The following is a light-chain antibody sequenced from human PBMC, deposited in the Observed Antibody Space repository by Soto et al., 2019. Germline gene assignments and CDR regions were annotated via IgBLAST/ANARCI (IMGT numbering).Light chain of an antibody. CDR2: HAS. CDR1: QSVSNY. V-gene: IGKV3-11*01. Sequence: EIVLTQSPGTLSLSPGERATLSCRASQSVSNYLAWYQQKPGQAPRLLIYHASNRACGIPDRFSGSGSGTDFTLTVSNVEPEDFAVYYCQQRSNLPLTFGQGTKLEIK. J-gene: IGKJ2*01. CDR3: QQRSNLPLT.